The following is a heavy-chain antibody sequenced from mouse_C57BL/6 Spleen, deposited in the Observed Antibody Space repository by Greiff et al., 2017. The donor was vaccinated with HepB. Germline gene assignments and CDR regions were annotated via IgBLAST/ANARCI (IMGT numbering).Heavy chain of an antibody. V-gene: IGHV5-4*01. CDR3: ARDRGDYAMDY. J-gene: IGHJ4*01. Sequence: DVQLVESGGGLVKPGGSLKLSCAASGFTFSSYAMSWVRQTPEKRLEWVATISDGGSYTYYPDNVKGRFTISRDNAKNNLYLQMSHLKSEDTAMYYCARDRGDYAMDYWGQGTSVTGSS. CDR1: GFTFSSYA. CDR2: ISDGGSYT.